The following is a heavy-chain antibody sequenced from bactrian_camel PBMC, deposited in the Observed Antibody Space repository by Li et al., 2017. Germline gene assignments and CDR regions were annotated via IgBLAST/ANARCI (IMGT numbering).Heavy chain of an antibody. Sequence: VQLVESGGGLVQPGGSLTLSCTASGFTFSLYDMSWVRQAPGKEREGVAGIDSDGMTLYADFVKGRFTISRDIAKNMMYLEMNSLSPEDTAMYYCATSSFSLLRPGMPLVDFGRWGQGTQVTVS. CDR1: GFTFSLYD. CDR2: IDSDGMT. J-gene: IGHJ6*01. D-gene: IGHD4*01. CDR3: ATSSFSLLRPGMPLVDFGR. V-gene: IGHV3S10*01.